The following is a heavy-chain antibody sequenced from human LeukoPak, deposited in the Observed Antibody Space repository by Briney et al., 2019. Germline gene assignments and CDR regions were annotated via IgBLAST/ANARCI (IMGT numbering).Heavy chain of an antibody. CDR2: INPSGGST. CDR3: ARVSYMRDSESYRHAFDI. D-gene: IGHD1-26*01. CDR1: GYTFTSYY. V-gene: IGHV1-46*01. J-gene: IGHJ3*02. Sequence: AASVKVSCKASGYTFTSYYIHWVRQAPGQGLEWMGIINPSGGSTSYAQKFQGRVTMTRDTSTSTVYMELSSLRSEDTAVYYCARVSYMRDSESYRHAFDIWGQGTMVTVSS.